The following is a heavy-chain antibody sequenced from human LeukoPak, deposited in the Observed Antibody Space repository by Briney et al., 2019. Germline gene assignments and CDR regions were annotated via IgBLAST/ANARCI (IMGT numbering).Heavy chain of an antibody. CDR1: GFTFSSYS. Sequence: PGGSLRLSCAASGFTFSSYSMNWVRQAPGKGLEWVSLISSSSSYIYYVDSVKGRFTISRDNAKNSLYLQMNSLRAEDTAVYYCAKDDYYDTSGYRDWGQGTLVTVSS. CDR3: AKDDYYDTSGYRD. J-gene: IGHJ4*02. V-gene: IGHV3-21*01. D-gene: IGHD3-22*01. CDR2: ISSSSSYI.